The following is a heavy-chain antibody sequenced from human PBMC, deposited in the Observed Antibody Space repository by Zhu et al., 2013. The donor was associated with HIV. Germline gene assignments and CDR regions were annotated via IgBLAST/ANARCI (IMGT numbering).Heavy chain of an antibody. J-gene: IGHJ6*02. V-gene: IGHV1-18*01. CDR1: GYTFTNYG. D-gene: IGHD4-17*01. CDR3: VRDDGHTGYYYAMDV. CDR2: ISGFNGNT. Sequence: QAQLVQSGEQVKKPGASVKVSCKASGYTFTNYGITWVRQAPGQGLEWMGWISGFNGNTNYAQRFQGRVTMTTDTSTSTAYMELTSLISDDTAVYYCVRDDGHTGYYYAMDVWGQGTTVTVSS.